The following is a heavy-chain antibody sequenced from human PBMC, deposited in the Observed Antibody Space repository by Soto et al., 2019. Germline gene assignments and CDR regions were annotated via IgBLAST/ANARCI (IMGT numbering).Heavy chain of an antibody. CDR3: ARQGLRYFDWFAD. D-gene: IGHD3-9*01. Sequence: QVQLVESGGGVVKPGRSLRLSCAASGFTFSSYGMHWVRQAPGKGLEWVAVIWYDGSNKYYADSVKGRFTISRDNSKNTLYLQMNSLRAEDTAVYYCARQGLRYFDWFADWGQGTLVTVSS. CDR2: IWYDGSNK. CDR1: GFTFSSYG. J-gene: IGHJ4*02. V-gene: IGHV3-33*01.